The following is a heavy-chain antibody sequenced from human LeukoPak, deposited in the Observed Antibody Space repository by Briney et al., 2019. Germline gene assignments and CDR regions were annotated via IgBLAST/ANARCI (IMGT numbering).Heavy chain of an antibody. CDR3: AKDMRKEYYYDSSGYLDY. J-gene: IGHJ4*02. V-gene: IGHV3-30*02. CDR2: IRYDGSNK. Sequence: GGSLRLSCAASGFTFSSYGMHWVRQAPGKGLEWVAFIRYDGSNKYYADSVKGRFTISRDNSKNSLYLQINSLRTEDTALYYCAKDMRKEYYYDSSGYLDYWGQGTLVTVSS. D-gene: IGHD3-22*01. CDR1: GFTFSSYG.